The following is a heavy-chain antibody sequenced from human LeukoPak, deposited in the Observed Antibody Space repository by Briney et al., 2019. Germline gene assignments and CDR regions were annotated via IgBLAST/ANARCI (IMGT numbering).Heavy chain of an antibody. V-gene: IGHV3-23*01. D-gene: IGHD3-9*01. J-gene: IGHJ4*02. CDR3: ASEGFDWLLYGAEYYFDY. CDR2: ISGSGGST. Sequence: AGGSLRLSCAASGLIVSNYWMSWVRQAPGKGLEWVSAISGSGGSTYYADSVKGRFTISRDNSKNTLYLQMNSLRAEDTAVYYCASEGFDWLLYGAEYYFDYWGQGTLVTVSS. CDR1: GLIVSNYW.